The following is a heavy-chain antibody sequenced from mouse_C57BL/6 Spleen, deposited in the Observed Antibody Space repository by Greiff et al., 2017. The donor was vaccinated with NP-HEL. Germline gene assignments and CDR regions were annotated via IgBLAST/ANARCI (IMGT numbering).Heavy chain of an antibody. CDR2: IWSDGST. J-gene: IGHJ4*01. V-gene: IGHV2-6*03. D-gene: IGHD1-1*01. CDR3: ARRGVALGDAMDY. CDR1: GFSLTSYG. Sequence: QVQLQQSGPGLVAPSQSLSITCTVSGFSLTSYGVHWVRQPPGKGLEWLVVIWSDGSTTYNSALKSRLSISKDNSKSQVFLKMNSLQTDDTAMYYCARRGVALGDAMDYWGQGTSVTVSS.